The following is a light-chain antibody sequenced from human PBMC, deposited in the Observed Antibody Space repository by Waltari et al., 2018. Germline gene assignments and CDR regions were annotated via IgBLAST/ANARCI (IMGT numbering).Light chain of an antibody. V-gene: IGLV2-23*02. CDR1: SSDVGSYNL. J-gene: IGLJ3*02. CDR3: CSYAGTTTWV. CDR2: EVN. Sequence: QSALTQPDSVSGSPGQSITISCTGTSSDVGSYNLVSWYQHHPGRAPKVMIYEVNKRPSGVSHRFYASKSGNTASLTISGLQAEDEADYYCCSYAGTTTWVFGGGTKLTVL.